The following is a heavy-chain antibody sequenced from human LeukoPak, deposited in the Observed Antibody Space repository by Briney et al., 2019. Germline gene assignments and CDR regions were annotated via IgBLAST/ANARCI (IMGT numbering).Heavy chain of an antibody. Sequence: SETLSLTCSVSGGSITNYYWSWIRQPPGRGLDWIGYIYYSGSTHYNPSLKSRVTISVDTSRNQFSLNLTSMTAAGTAVYYCVRHFAPFRLGPHFDYWGQGSLVTVSS. J-gene: IGHJ4*02. CDR2: IYYSGST. D-gene: IGHD1-26*01. V-gene: IGHV4-59*08. CDR1: GGSITNYY. CDR3: VRHFAPFRLGPHFDY.